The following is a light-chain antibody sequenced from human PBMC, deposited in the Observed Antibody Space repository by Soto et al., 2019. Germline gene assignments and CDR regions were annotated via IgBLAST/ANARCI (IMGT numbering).Light chain of an antibody. V-gene: IGKV1-5*01. CDR2: DAS. CDR1: QSISSW. J-gene: IGKJ1*01. CDR3: QQYNTYPWT. Sequence: DIQMTQSPATLSASVGDRVTITCRASQSISSWLAWYQQKPGKVPKLLIDDASSLESGDPSRFSGSGSVTEFTLTISSLQPDDFATYFCQQYNTYPWTFGQGTKVEIK.